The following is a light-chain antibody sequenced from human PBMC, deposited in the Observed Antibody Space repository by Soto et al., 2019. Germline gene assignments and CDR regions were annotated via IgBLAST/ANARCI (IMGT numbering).Light chain of an antibody. CDR1: QSISSW. Sequence: DIQITQSPSTLSASVGDRVTITCRASQSISSWVAWYEQKPGKGPKLLIYKASHLESGVPSRFSGSGSGTEFTLTISSLQPGDFATYYCQQYNSYPGTFGQGTKVDIK. CDR3: QQYNSYPGT. V-gene: IGKV1-5*03. CDR2: KAS. J-gene: IGKJ1*01.